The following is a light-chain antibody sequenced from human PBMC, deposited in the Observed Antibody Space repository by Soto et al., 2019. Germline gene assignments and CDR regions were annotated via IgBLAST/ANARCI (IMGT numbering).Light chain of an antibody. Sequence: EIVLTQSPGTLSLSQGEGATLSCRASQSVNSSFFAWYQQKPGQAPRLLIYGASSRATGIPDRFSGSGSGTDFTLTISRLEPEDFAVYYCQQYGSSPWTFGQGTKVETK. J-gene: IGKJ1*01. CDR3: QQYGSSPWT. CDR2: GAS. CDR1: QSVNSSF. V-gene: IGKV3-20*01.